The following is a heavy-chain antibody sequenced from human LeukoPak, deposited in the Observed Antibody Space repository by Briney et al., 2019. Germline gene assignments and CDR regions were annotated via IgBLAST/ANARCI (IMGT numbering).Heavy chain of an antibody. D-gene: IGHD2-2*01. J-gene: IGHJ4*02. Sequence: ASVKVSCQASGYTFTSYGISWVRQAPGQGLEWMGWISGYNGNTNYAQKFQGRVSMTTDTSTRTAYMELRSLRSDDTAVYYCARDSLRVVGASSTLDYWGQGTLVTVSS. CDR2: ISGYNGNT. V-gene: IGHV1-18*01. CDR1: GYTFTSYG. CDR3: ARDSLRVVGASSTLDY.